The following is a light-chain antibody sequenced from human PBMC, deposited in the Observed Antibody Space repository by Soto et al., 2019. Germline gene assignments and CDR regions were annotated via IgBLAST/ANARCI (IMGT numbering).Light chain of an antibody. CDR2: GAS. V-gene: IGKV3-20*01. J-gene: IGKJ1*01. CDR1: QSVSSSF. CDR3: QQYDTSPWT. Sequence: EIVLTQSPGTLSLSPGERATLSCRASQSVSSSFLAWYQQKPGQAPRLLIYGASSRATGIPDRFSGSGSGTDFTLTIRRLEPEDCAVYYCQQYDTSPWTFGPGTKVEIK.